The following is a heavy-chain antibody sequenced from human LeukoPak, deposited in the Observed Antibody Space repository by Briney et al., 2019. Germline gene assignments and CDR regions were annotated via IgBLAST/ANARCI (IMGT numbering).Heavy chain of an antibody. V-gene: IGHV3-48*04. J-gene: IGHJ4*02. Sequence: GGSLRLSCAASGFTFSRYSMNWVRQAPGKGLEWVSYISSSSSTIYYADSVKGRFTISRDNAKNSLYLQMNSLRAEDTAVYYCARDSVFRGVTRSLDYWGQGTLVTVSS. CDR2: ISSSSSTI. CDR1: GFTFSRYS. CDR3: ARDSVFRGVTRSLDY. D-gene: IGHD3-10*01.